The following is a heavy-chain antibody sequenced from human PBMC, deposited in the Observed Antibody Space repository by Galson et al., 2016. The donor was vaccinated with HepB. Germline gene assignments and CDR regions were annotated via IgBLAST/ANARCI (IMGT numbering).Heavy chain of an antibody. Sequence: TLSLTCAVSGGSISSGRYSWGWIRQSPEKALEWIGNIYHSGYTNYNPSLKSRVAMSLDRSKNQFSLTLNSVTAADTAIYYCARDLGVGTSDSWGQGAQVIVSS. CDR2: IYHSGYT. J-gene: IGHJ4*02. V-gene: IGHV4-30-2*06. CDR1: GGSISSGRYS. D-gene: IGHD3-3*01. CDR3: ARDLGVGTSDS.